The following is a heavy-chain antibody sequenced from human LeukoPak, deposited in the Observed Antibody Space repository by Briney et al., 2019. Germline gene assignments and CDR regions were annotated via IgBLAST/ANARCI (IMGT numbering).Heavy chain of an antibody. J-gene: IGHJ4*02. V-gene: IGHV4-38-2*01. Sequence: SETLSLTCAVSGYSISRGYFWGWIRQSPGKGLEWIGSIFHSGSTSHNPSLKSRVTLSVDTSKNEFSLTLTSVTAADTAIYYCASPRGTYIDYWGQGTLVTVSS. CDR2: IFHSGST. CDR1: GYSISRGYF. CDR3: ASPRGTYIDY. D-gene: IGHD3-16*01.